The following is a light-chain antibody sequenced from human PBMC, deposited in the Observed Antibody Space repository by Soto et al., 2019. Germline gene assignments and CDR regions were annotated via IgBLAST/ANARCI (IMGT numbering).Light chain of an antibody. Sequence: EVVMTQSPATLPVSPGERATLSCRASQSVSSNVAWYQQKPGLAPRLLIHTSATRATGIPARFSGRGSGTFFTLTISGLQSEDFATYYCQQYDNWPPTTFGQGTRLEIK. CDR2: TSA. CDR3: QQYDNWPPTT. CDR1: QSVSSN. V-gene: IGKV3-15*01. J-gene: IGKJ5*01.